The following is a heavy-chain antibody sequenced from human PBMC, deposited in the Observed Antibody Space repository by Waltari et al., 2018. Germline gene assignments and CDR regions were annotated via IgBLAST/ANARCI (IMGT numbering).Heavy chain of an antibody. V-gene: IGHV4-61*09. CDR3: ARGEVAGSDY. CDR1: GGSISSGSYY. Sequence: QVQLQESGPGLVKPSQTLSLTCTVSGGSISSGSYYWSWIRQPAGKGLEWIGYIYTSGSTNYNPPLKCRVTISVDTSKNQFSLKLSSVTAADTAVYYCARGEVAGSDYWGQGTLVTVSS. CDR2: IYTSGST. J-gene: IGHJ4*02. D-gene: IGHD6-19*01.